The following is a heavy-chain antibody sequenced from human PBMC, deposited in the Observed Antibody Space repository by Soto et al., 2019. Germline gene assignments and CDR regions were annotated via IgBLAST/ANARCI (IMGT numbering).Heavy chain of an antibody. CDR1: GGSISSYY. D-gene: IGHD3-3*01. J-gene: IGHJ6*03. Sequence: SETLSLTCTVSGGSISSYYWSWIRQPPGKGLEWIGYIYYSGSTTYNPSLKSRVTISVDTSKNQFSLKLSSVTAADTAVYYCARRSGDFWSGMDVWGKGTTVTVSS. V-gene: IGHV4-59*01. CDR3: ARRSGDFWSGMDV. CDR2: IYYSGST.